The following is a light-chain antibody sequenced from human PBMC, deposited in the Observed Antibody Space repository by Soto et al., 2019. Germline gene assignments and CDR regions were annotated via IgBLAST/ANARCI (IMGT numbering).Light chain of an antibody. Sequence: DIQMTQSPSTLSASVGDRVTITCRASQSINDWLAWFQQKPGKAPKVLIYKASNLESGVPSRFSGRGSGTEFTLTISSLQPDDSATYYCQQYNSYSWTFGQGTKVEI. V-gene: IGKV1-5*03. J-gene: IGKJ1*01. CDR2: KAS. CDR3: QQYNSYSWT. CDR1: QSINDW.